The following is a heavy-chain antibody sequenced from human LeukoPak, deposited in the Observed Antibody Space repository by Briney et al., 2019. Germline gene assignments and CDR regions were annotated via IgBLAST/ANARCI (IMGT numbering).Heavy chain of an antibody. D-gene: IGHD1-26*01. CDR3: ARHGGSYDFDF. J-gene: IGHJ4*02. CDR1: GSSISSYY. CDR2: IYYSGTP. V-gene: IGHV4-59*08. Sequence: SETLSLTCTVSGSSISSYYWSWIRQHPGKGLEGIGYIYYSGTPNYNPTLKSRVTMSVDTSKNQFSLKLSSVTAADTAVYYCARHGGSYDFDFWGQGTLVTVSS.